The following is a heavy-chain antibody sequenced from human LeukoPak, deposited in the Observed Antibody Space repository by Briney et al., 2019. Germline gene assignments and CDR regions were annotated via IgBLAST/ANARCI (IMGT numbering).Heavy chain of an antibody. Sequence: SETLSLTCTVSGDSISRSLYYWGWIRQPPGKGLEWIGTIYYSGSTYYNPSLKSRVTISVDTSKNQFSLKLSSVTAADTAVYYCARGKGYYGSGSYRWFDPWGQGTLVTVSS. V-gene: IGHV4-39*01. CDR3: ARGKGYYGSGSYRWFDP. J-gene: IGHJ5*02. D-gene: IGHD3-10*01. CDR2: IYYSGST. CDR1: GDSISRSLYY.